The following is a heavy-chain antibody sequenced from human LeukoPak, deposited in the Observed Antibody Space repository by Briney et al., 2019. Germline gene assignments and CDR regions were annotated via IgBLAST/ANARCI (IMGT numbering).Heavy chain of an antibody. D-gene: IGHD2-2*02. CDR1: GGTFSSYA. CDR3: ARASILVVPAVIYWFDP. Sequence: SVKVSCKASGGTFSSYAISWVRQAPGQGLEWMGGIIPIFGTANYAQKFQGRVTITADESTSTAYMELSSLRSEDTAVYYCARASILVVPAVIYWFDPWGQGTLVTVSS. CDR2: IIPIFGTA. J-gene: IGHJ5*02. V-gene: IGHV1-69*13.